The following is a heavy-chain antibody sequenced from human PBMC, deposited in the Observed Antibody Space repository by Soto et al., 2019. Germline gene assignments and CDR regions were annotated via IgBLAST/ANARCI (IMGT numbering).Heavy chain of an antibody. J-gene: IGHJ4*02. D-gene: IGHD6-13*01. V-gene: IGHV1-18*01. Sequence: GASVKVSCKASGYTFTSYGISWVRQAPGQGLEWMGWISAYNGNTNYAQKLQGRFTISRDNSKNTLYLQMYSLRAEDTAIYYCSKESRTAAGTMGDHWGQGTLVTVSS. CDR1: GYTFTSYG. CDR2: ISAYNGNT. CDR3: SKESRTAAGTMGDH.